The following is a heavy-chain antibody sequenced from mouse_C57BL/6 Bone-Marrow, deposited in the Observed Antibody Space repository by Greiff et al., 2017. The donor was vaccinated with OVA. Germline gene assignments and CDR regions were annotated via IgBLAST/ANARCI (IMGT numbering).Heavy chain of an antibody. CDR2: IYPGDGDT. J-gene: IGHJ3*01. CDR3: ARGGRALYYYGSSPFAY. Sequence: QVQLQQSGPELVKPGASVKISCKASGYAFSSSWMNWVKQRPGKGLEWIGRIYPGDGDTNYNGKLKGKATLTADKSSSTAYMQLSSLTSEDSAVYFCARGGRALYYYGSSPFAYWGQGTLVTVSA. CDR1: GYAFSSSW. D-gene: IGHD1-1*01. V-gene: IGHV1-82*01.